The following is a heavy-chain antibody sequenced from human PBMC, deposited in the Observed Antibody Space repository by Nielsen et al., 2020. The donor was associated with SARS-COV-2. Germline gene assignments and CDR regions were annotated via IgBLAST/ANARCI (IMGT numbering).Heavy chain of an antibody. D-gene: IGHD3-9*01. Sequence: WIRQPPGKGLEWVSSISSSSSYIYYADSVKGRFTISRDNAKNSLYLLMNSLRAEDTAVYYCARLLPDYDILTGPLPDGFDYWGQGTLVTVSS. J-gene: IGHJ4*02. CDR2: ISSSSSYI. CDR3: ARLLPDYDILTGPLPDGFDY. V-gene: IGHV3-21*01.